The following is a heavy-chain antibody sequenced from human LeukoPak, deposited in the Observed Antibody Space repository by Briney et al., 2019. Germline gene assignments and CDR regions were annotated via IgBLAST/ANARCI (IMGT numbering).Heavy chain of an antibody. CDR3: ARSSFHYYYMDV. V-gene: IGHV1-2*02. CDR2: INPNSGGT. J-gene: IGHJ6*03. CDR1: GYTITDYY. Sequence: ASVKVSCKASGYTITDYYLHWVRQAPGQGLEWMGWINPNSGGTNYAQKFQGRVTMTRDTSISTAYMELSRLRSDDTAVYYCARSSFHYYYMDVWGKGTTVTVSS.